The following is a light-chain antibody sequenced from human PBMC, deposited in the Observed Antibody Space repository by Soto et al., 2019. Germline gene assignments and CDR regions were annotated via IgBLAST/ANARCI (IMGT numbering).Light chain of an antibody. Sequence: EIVLAQSPDTLSLSPGERATLSCRASQSVSSSYLAWYQQKPGQAPRLLIYGASSRATGIPDRFSGSGSGTDFTLTISRLEPEDFAVYYCQQYGSSHWTFGQGTKVDIK. V-gene: IGKV3-20*01. CDR2: GAS. J-gene: IGKJ1*01. CDR3: QQYGSSHWT. CDR1: QSVSSSY.